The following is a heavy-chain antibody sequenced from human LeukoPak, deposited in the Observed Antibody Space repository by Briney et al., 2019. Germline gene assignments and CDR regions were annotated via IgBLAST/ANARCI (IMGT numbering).Heavy chain of an antibody. CDR1: GGSFSGYY. Sequence: SETLSLTCAVYGGSFSGYYWSWIRQRPGKGLEWIGEINHSGSTNYNPSLKSRVTISVDTSKNQFSLKLSSVTAADTAVYYCASSRAGTWSYFDYWGQGTLVTVSS. V-gene: IGHV4-34*01. J-gene: IGHJ4*02. CDR3: ASSRAGTWSYFDY. CDR2: INHSGST. D-gene: IGHD3-10*01.